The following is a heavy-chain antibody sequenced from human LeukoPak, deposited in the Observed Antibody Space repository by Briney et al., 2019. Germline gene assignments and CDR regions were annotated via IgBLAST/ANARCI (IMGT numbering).Heavy chain of an antibody. Sequence: SETLSLTCTVSASSISNYYWSWIRQPPGKGLEWIGYISYNGSTNYNPSLKSRVTISVDTSKNQFSLKLSSVTAADTAVYYCARLGPAAGTSFDYWGQGTLVTVSS. CDR1: ASSISNYY. V-gene: IGHV4-59*08. D-gene: IGHD6-13*01. CDR2: ISYNGST. J-gene: IGHJ4*02. CDR3: ARLGPAAGTSFDY.